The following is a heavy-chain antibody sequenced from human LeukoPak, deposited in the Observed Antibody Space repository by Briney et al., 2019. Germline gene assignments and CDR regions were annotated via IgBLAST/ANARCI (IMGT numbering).Heavy chain of an antibody. CDR2: FDPEDGET. Sequence: GASVKVSCKVSGYTLTELSMHWVRQAPGKGLEWMGGFDPEDGETIYAQKFQGRVTMAEDTSTDTAYMELSSLRSEDTAVYYCATFDYGDYDSFDYWGQGTLVTVSS. J-gene: IGHJ4*02. CDR1: GYTLTELS. CDR3: ATFDYGDYDSFDY. D-gene: IGHD4-17*01. V-gene: IGHV1-24*01.